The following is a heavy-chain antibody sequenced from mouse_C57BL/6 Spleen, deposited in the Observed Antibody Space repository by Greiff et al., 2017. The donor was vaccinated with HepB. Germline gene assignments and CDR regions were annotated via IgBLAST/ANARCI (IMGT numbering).Heavy chain of an antibody. J-gene: IGHJ2*01. D-gene: IGHD1-1*02. CDR3: ARDPGGGYYYFDY. CDR1: GYSITSGYY. Sequence: EVKLMESGPGLVKPSQSLSLTCSVTGYSITSGYYWNWIRQFPGNKLEWMGYISYDGSNNYNPSLKNRISITRDTSKNQFFLKLNSVTTEDTATYYCARDPGGGYYYFDYWGQGTTLTVSS. V-gene: IGHV3-6*01. CDR2: ISYDGSN.